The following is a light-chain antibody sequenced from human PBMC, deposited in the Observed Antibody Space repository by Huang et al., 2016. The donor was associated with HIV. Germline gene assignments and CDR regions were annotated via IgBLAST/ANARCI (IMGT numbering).Light chain of an antibody. CDR1: QGVSNN. J-gene: IGKJ2*01. CDR3: QQYNDWLRT. V-gene: IGKV3-15*01. CDR2: AAS. Sequence: EMVLTQSPDTLSVSPGERATLSGRASQGVSNNLAWYQQKPGQAPRLLIYAASSRVTGVPARFSGSGSETDFTLTIRSLQSEDVAVYFCQQYNDWLRTFGQGTNLEIK.